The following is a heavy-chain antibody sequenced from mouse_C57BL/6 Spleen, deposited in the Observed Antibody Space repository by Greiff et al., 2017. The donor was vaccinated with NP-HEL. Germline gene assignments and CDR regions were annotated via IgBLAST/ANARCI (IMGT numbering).Heavy chain of an antibody. CDR2: IDPSDSYT. D-gene: IGHD2-2*01. V-gene: IGHV1-50*01. CDR3: ARRGYGYDDFDY. Sequence: QVQLQQPGAELVKPGASVKLSCKASGYTFTSYWMQWVKQRPGQGLEWIGEIDPSDSYTNYNQKFKGKATLTVDTSSSTAYMQLSSLTSEDSAVYYCARRGYGYDDFDYWGQGTTLTVSS. CDR1: GYTFTSYW. J-gene: IGHJ2*01.